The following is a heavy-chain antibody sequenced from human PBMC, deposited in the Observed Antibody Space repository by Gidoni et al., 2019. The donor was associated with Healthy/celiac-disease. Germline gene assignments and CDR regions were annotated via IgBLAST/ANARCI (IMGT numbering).Heavy chain of an antibody. J-gene: IGHJ4*02. Sequence: QVQLVQSGAEVKKPGASVKVSCKASGYTFTSYAMHWVRQAPGQRLEWMGWINAGNGNTKYSQKFQGRVTITRDTSASTAYMELSSLRSEDTAVYYCARDGLRYFDWLLSVTDDYWGQGTLVTVSS. CDR3: ARDGLRYFDWLLSVTDDY. V-gene: IGHV1-3*01. CDR1: GYTFTSYA. D-gene: IGHD3-9*01. CDR2: INAGNGNT.